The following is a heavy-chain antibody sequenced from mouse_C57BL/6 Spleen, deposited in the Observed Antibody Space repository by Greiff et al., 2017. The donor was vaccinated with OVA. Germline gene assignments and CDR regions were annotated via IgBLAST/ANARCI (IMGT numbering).Heavy chain of an antibody. J-gene: IGHJ3*01. Sequence: QVHVKQPGAELVKPGASVKVSCKASGYTFTSYWMHWVKQRPGQGLEWIGRIHPSDSDTNYNQKFKGKATLTVDKSSSTAYMQLSSLTSEDSAVYYCAITGDWFAYWGQGTLVTVSA. V-gene: IGHV1-74*01. CDR1: GYTFTSYW. CDR3: AITGDWFAY. CDR2: IHPSDSDT.